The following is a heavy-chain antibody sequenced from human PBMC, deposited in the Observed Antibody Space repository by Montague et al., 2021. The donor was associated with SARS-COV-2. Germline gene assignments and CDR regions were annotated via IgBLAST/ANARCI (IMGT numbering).Heavy chain of an antibody. CDR1: GGSISSSSNY. D-gene: IGHD3-10*01. CDR3: ARLVWFGELSSENWFDP. J-gene: IGHJ5*02. CDR2: IYYSGST. V-gene: IGHV4-39*01. Sequence: SETLSLTCTVSGGSISSSSNYWGWIRQPPGKGLEWIGSIYYSGSTYCNSPLKSRVTISVDTSKNQFSLKLNSVTAADTAVYYCARLVWFGELSSENWFDPWGQGTLVTVSS.